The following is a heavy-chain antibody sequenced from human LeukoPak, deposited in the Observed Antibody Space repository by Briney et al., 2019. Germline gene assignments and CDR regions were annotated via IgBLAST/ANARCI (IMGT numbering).Heavy chain of an antibody. Sequence: DPGGSLRLSCAASGFTFSSYWMHWVRQAPGKGLVWVSRISSDESSTSYADSVKGRFTISRDNAKNTLYLQMNSLRAEDTAVYYCARGLQAARLAVADSWGQGTLVTVSS. CDR3: ARGLQAARLAVADS. CDR1: GFTFSSYW. J-gene: IGHJ5*02. D-gene: IGHD6-19*01. CDR2: ISSDESST. V-gene: IGHV3-74*01.